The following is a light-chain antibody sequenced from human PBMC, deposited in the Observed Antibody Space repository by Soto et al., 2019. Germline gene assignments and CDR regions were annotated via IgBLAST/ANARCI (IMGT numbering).Light chain of an antibody. V-gene: IGKV1-9*01. J-gene: IGKJ4*01. CDR1: QGINTF. Sequence: IQLTQPPSSLCASVGDRVTITCRASQGINTFLAGYQQNPGKAPKLLIYAASTLQSGVPSRFSGSASGTDFTLTTSSLQPEDFATHYSPQLESYPSPFRGGTQVDIK. CDR3: PQLESYPSP. CDR2: AAS.